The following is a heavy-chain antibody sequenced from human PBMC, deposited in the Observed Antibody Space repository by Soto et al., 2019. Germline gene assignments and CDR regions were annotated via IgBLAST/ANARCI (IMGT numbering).Heavy chain of an antibody. V-gene: IGHV4-31*03. CDR1: CVSITTGRYY. D-gene: IGHD3-22*01. J-gene: IGHJ4*02. CDR2: IYYSGST. CDR3: ARGYPYGVVITTFFDY. Sequence: SGTLSLTTTVSCVSITTGRYYWSWIPGHPGNGREWIVYIYYSGSTYYNPSLKSRVTTSVDTSKNQFSLKLSSVTAADTAVYYCARGYPYGVVITTFFDYWGQGTLVTVSS.